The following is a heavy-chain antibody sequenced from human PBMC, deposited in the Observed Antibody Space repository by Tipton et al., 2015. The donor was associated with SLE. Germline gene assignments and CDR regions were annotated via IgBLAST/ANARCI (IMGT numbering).Heavy chain of an antibody. Sequence: SLRLSCAASGGSVSSYNWRSWVRPSPGKGLEWIGEIFHSGTTHYNPSFTSRATISIDKSKNHFSLKLSSVTAADTAMYFCAREVTSSSSDPKYDFDFWGHGTLITFSS. CDR3: AREVTSSSSDPKYDFDF. D-gene: IGHD6-6*01. CDR2: IFHSGTT. J-gene: IGHJ4*01. CDR1: GGSVSSYNW. V-gene: IGHV4-4*01.